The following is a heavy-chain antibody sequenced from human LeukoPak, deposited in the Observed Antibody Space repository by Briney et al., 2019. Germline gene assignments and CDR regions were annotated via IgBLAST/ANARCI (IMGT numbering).Heavy chain of an antibody. CDR2: IYHSGST. CDR3: ARRGGGLLSTKYFQH. D-gene: IGHD1-26*01. V-gene: IGHV4-38-2*02. Sequence: SETLSLTCTVSGYSISSGYYWGWIRQPPGKGLEWIGSIYHSGSTYYNPSLKSRVTISVDTSKNQFSLKLSSVTAADTAVYYCARRGGGLLSTKYFQHWGQGTLVTVSS. J-gene: IGHJ1*01. CDR1: GYSISSGYY.